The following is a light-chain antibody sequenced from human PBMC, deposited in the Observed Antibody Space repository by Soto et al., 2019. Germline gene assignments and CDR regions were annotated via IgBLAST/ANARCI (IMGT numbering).Light chain of an antibody. V-gene: IGKV1-5*03. J-gene: IGKJ1*01. Sequence: DIQMTQSPSTLSASVGDRVTITCRASQSIGTWLAWYQQKPGKAPKLLIYKGSTLQSGVPSRFSGSGSGTEFTLTINSLQPDDFATYCCQQYASSPETFGQGTKVEIK. CDR3: QQYASSPET. CDR1: QSIGTW. CDR2: KGS.